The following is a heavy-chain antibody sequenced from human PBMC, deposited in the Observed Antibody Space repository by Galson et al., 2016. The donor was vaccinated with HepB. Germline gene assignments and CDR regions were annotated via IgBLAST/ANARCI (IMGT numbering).Heavy chain of an antibody. J-gene: IGHJ4*02. D-gene: IGHD2-8*01. CDR1: GFIFSSYT. CDR3: ARGPHENGASYLDY. V-gene: IGHV3-21*01. CDR2: INSGSDYI. Sequence: SLRLSCAASGFIFSSYTMNWVRQAPGKGLEWVSSINSGSDYIYYAGSVKGRYTISRDNAKNSLYLQMNSLRAEDTAVYFCARGPHENGASYLDYWGQGTLVTVSS.